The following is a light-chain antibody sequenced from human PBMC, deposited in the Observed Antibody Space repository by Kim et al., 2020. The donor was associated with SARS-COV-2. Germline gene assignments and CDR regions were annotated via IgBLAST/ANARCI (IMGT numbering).Light chain of an antibody. V-gene: IGLV6-57*03. CDR1: SGSIASNY. CDR3: QSYDSSNVV. Sequence: GKPVTISCTRSSGSIASNYVQWDQQRPGSAPTTVIYEDNQRPSGVPDRFSGSIDSSSNSASLTISGLKTEDEADYYCQSYDSSNVVFGGGTQLTVL. CDR2: EDN. J-gene: IGLJ2*01.